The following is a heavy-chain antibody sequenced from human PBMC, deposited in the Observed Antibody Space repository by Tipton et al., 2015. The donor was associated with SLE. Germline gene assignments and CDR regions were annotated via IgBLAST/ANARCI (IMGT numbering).Heavy chain of an antibody. CDR1: GVYINSHY. D-gene: IGHD4-17*01. J-gene: IGHJ4*02. V-gene: IGHV4-59*11. Sequence: TLSLTCSVSGVYINSHYWSWIRQSPEKGLEWIGYMSYSGTINYNPSLKSRVTISIDTSTSQFSLEVRSVTAADTAVYYCARLAYGDDSAYWGQGTLVTVSS. CDR3: ARLAYGDDSAY. CDR2: MSYSGTI.